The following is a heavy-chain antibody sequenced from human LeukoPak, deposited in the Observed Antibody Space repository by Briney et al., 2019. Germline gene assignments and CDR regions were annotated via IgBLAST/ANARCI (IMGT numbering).Heavy chain of an antibody. CDR1: GFTFSSYA. CDR3: ARRRYNWNAIDY. J-gene: IGHJ4*02. Sequence: GGSLRLSCAASGFTFSSYAMSWVRQAPGKGLEWVSAISGSGGSTYYADSVKGRFTISRDNSKNTLYLQMNSLRAEDTAAYYCARRRYNWNAIDYWGQGTLVTVSS. V-gene: IGHV3-23*01. D-gene: IGHD1-20*01. CDR2: ISGSGGST.